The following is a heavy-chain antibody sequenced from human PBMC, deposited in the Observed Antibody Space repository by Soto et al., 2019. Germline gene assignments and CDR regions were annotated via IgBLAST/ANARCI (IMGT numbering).Heavy chain of an antibody. V-gene: IGHV4-30-4*01. CDR1: GGSISSGDYY. D-gene: IGHD2-2*01. J-gene: IGHJ3*02. CDR3: AHLLYCISTSCYYGAFDI. CDR2: IYYSGST. Sequence: QVQLQESGPGLVKPSQTLSLPCTVSGGSISSGDYYWSWIRQPPGKGLEWIGYIYYSGSTYYNPSLRSRVTISVDTSKNQFSLKLSSVTAADTAVYYCAHLLYCISTSCYYGAFDIWGQGTMVTVSS.